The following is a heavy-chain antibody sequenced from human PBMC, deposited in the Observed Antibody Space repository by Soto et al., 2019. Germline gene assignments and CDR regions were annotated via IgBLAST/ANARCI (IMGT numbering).Heavy chain of an antibody. D-gene: IGHD2-21*01. Sequence: DVQLLESGGDLVQPGESLRLSCAASGFIFSDFAMSWVRLTPGKGLEWVSAVSVYGGSTHYSDAVKGRFTISRDNSRDTLFLQMNSLRAEDTAVYYCARRPAGDSHWYFDLWGRGTLVTVSS. V-gene: IGHV3-23*01. CDR1: GFIFSDFA. J-gene: IGHJ2*01. CDR3: ARRPAGDSHWYFDL. CDR2: VSVYGGST.